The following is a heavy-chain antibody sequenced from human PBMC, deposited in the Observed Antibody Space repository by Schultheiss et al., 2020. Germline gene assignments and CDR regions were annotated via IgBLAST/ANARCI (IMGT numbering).Heavy chain of an antibody. CDR2: IYKGGNM. V-gene: IGHV4-59*02. CDR1: GGSVSSHY. D-gene: IGHD6-19*01. Sequence: SETLSLTCNVSGGSVSSHYWTWTRQPPGKTLEWIGFIYKGGNMNYNPSLKSRVTISVDRSKNHFSLELNSVTAADTAVYYCARAHSSGWPTLESWGQGTPVTVSS. CDR3: ARAHSSGWPTLES. J-gene: IGHJ4*02.